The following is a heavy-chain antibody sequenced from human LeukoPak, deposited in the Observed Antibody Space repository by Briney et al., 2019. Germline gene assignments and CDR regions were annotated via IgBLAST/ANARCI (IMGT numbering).Heavy chain of an antibody. V-gene: IGHV1-2*06. Sequence: ASVNVSCKASGYTFTGYYMHWVRQAPGQGLEWMGRINPNSGGTNYAQKFQGRVTMTRHTSISTAYMELSRLRSDDTAVYYCARGPPDVLRFLEWPDNWFDPWGQGTLVTVSS. CDR2: INPNSGGT. CDR1: GYTFTGYY. D-gene: IGHD3-3*01. J-gene: IGHJ5*02. CDR3: ARGPPDVLRFLEWPDNWFDP.